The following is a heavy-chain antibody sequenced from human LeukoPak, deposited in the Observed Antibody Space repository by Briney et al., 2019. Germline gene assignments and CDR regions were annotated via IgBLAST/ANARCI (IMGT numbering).Heavy chain of an antibody. CDR1: GYTFTSYW. CDR2: IYPSDPDT. CDR3: ARHRPGTLAAGTVDY. J-gene: IGHJ4*02. Sequence: GESLKISCKGSGYTFTSYWIGWVRQMPGKGLEWMGIIYPSDPDTKYSPSFQGQVTITADKSISTAYLQWSSLKASDTAMYYCARHRPGTLAAGTVDYWGQGTLVTVSS. V-gene: IGHV5-51*01. D-gene: IGHD6-13*01.